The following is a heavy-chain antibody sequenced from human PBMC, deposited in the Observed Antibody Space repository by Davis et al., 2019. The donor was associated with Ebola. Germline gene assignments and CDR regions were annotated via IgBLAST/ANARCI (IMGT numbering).Heavy chain of an antibody. Sequence: LSLTCAASGFTFSSYWMSWVRQTPGKGLEWVANIKQDGSEKYYVDSVKGRFTISRDNAKNSLYLQMNSLRAEDTAVYYCARGGYRRRAFDYWGQGTLVTVSS. V-gene: IGHV3-7*03. D-gene: IGHD5-12*01. CDR3: ARGGYRRRAFDY. J-gene: IGHJ4*02. CDR1: GFTFSSYW. CDR2: IKQDGSEK.